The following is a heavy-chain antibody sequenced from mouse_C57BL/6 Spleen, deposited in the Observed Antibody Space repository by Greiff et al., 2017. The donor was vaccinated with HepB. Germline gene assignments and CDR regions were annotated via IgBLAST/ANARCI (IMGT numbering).Heavy chain of an antibody. CDR3: ARGLTGSLYFDY. V-gene: IGHV1-18*01. D-gene: IGHD4-1*01. J-gene: IGHJ2*01. Sequence: EVQGVESGPELVKPGASVKIPCKASGYTFTDYNMDWVKQSHGKSLEWIGDINPNNGGTIYNQKFKGKATLTVDKSSSTAYMELRSLTSEDTAVYYCARGLTGSLYFDYWGQGTTLTVSS. CDR1: GYTFTDYN. CDR2: INPNNGGT.